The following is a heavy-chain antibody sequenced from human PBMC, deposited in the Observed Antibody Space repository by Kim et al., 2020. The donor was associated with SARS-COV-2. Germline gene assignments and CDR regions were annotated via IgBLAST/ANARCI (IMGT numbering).Heavy chain of an antibody. V-gene: IGHV3-33*01. CDR2: IWYDGSNK. CDR1: GLTFSSYG. CDR3: AREGGYSYGRPDY. D-gene: IGHD5-18*01. J-gene: IGHJ4*02. Sequence: GGSLRLSCAASGLTFSSYGMHWVCQDSGKGMEGVAVIWYDGSNKYSADSVKGRFTISRDNSKNTLYLQMNSLRAEDTAVYYCAREGGYSYGRPDYWCQGTLDTVAS.